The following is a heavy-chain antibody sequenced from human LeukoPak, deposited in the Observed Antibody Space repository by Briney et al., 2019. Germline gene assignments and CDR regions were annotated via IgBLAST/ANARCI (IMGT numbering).Heavy chain of an antibody. CDR2: LYHSDNV. CDR3: ARQHDSYYYYYIDV. J-gene: IGHJ6*03. Sequence: SETLSLTCAVSGYSISNGYYWVWIRQPPGQGLEWIGSLYHSDNVYYNTALKSRVSMSVDTSKNPFSLKLSFVTAADTAVYYCARQHDSYYYYYIDVWGSGTTVTVSS. V-gene: IGHV4-38-2*01. CDR1: GYSISNGYY.